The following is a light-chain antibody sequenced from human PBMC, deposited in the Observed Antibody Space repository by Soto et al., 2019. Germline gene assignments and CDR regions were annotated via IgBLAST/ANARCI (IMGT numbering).Light chain of an antibody. J-gene: IGLJ2*01. CDR3: SSFTTSTTLL. CDR2: EVT. CDR1: SSDVGAYNY. V-gene: IGLV2-14*01. Sequence: QSAPTQPASVSGSPGQSIAISCTGTSSDVGAYNYVSWYQRHPGKAPKLIIYEVTNRPSGVSDRFSGSKSGNTASLTISGLQADDEADYYCSSFTTSTTLLFGGGTKLTVL.